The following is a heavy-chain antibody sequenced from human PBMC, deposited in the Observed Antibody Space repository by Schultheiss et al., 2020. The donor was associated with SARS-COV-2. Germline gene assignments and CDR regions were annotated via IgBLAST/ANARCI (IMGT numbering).Heavy chain of an antibody. J-gene: IGHJ3*02. CDR3: ARLNNAFVAFDI. D-gene: IGHD2-2*01. V-gene: IGHV3-30*01. CDR1: GLTFSDYY. Sequence: GGSLRLSCAAPGLTFSDYYMNWVRQAPGKGLEWVAVISYDGSNKYYADSVKGRFTISRDNSKNTLYLQMNSLRAEDTAVYYCARLNNAFVAFDILGQGTMVTVSS. CDR2: ISYDGSNK.